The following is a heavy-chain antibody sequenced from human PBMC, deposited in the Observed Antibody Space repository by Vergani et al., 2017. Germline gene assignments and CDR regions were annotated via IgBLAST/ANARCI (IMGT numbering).Heavy chain of an antibody. CDR3: AILPLGDYDYYYGMDV. J-gene: IGHJ6*02. V-gene: IGHV3-9*01. CDR1: GFTFDDYA. CDR2: ISWNSGSI. D-gene: IGHD2-15*01. Sequence: EVQLVESGGGLVQPGRSLRLSCAASGFTFDDYAMHWVRQAPGKGLEWVSGISWNSGSIGYADSVKGRFTISRDNAKNSLYLQMNSLRDEDTAVYYCAILPLGDYDYYYGMDVWGQGTTVTVSS.